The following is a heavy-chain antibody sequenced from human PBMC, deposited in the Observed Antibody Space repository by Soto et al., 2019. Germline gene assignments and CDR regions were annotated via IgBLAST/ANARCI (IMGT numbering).Heavy chain of an antibody. CDR3: ARRVVGAMPGNWFDP. CDR1: GYTFTSYD. CDR2: MNPNSGNT. Sequence: ASVKVSCKASGYTFTSYDINWVRQATGQGLEWMGWMNPNSGNTGYAQKFQGRVTMTRNTSISTAYMELSSLRSEDTAVYYCARRVVGAMPGNWFDPWGQGTLVTVSS. V-gene: IGHV1-8*01. J-gene: IGHJ5*02. D-gene: IGHD1-26*01.